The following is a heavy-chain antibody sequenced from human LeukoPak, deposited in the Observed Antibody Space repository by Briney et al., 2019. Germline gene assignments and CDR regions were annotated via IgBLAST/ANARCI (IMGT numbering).Heavy chain of an antibody. CDR2: ISFDGSNK. D-gene: IGHD3-3*01. Sequence: PGGSLRLSCAASGFTFSYYGMNWVRQAPGKGLEWVAFISFDGSNKYYADSVKGRFAISRDNSENTLYLQMNSLRAEDTALYYCAKPYYDFWSAYSGGGSMNVWGQGTTVTVSS. J-gene: IGHJ6*02. V-gene: IGHV3-30*18. CDR3: AKPYYDFWSAYSGGGSMNV. CDR1: GFTFSYYG.